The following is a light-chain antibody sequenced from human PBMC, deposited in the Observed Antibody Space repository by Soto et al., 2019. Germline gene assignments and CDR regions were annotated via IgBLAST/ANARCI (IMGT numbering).Light chain of an antibody. CDR2: AAS. Sequence: EIVMTQSPATLSVSPGERATLSCRASQSVRSNLAWYQQKPGQAPRLLIYAASTRATGIPARFSGSGSGTEFTLTVSSLQSEDFAVYYCQQYIKWPITFGQGTRLEIK. CDR1: QSVRSN. J-gene: IGKJ5*01. V-gene: IGKV3-15*01. CDR3: QQYIKWPIT.